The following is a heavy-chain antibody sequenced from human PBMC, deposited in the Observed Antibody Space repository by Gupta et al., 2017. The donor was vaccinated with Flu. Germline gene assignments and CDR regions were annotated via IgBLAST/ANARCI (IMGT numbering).Heavy chain of an antibody. CDR1: GFTVSSNY. Sequence: EVQLVESGGGLVQPGGSLRLSCAASGFTVSSNYMSWVRQAPGKGLEWVSVIYSGGSTYYADSVKGRFTISRDNSKNTLYLQMNSLRAEDTAVYYCARGPTIAVAGTAREYWGQGTPVTVSS. CDR2: IYSGGST. CDR3: ARGPTIAVAGTAREY. J-gene: IGHJ4*02. V-gene: IGHV3-66*02. D-gene: IGHD6-19*01.